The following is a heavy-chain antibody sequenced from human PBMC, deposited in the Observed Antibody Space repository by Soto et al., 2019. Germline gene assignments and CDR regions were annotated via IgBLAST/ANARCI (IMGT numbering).Heavy chain of an antibody. D-gene: IGHD3-22*01. Sequence: GGSLRLSCAASGFTFDDYGMSWVRQAPGKGLEWVSGINWNGGSTGYADSVKGRFTISRDNAKNSPYLQMNSLRAEDTALYYCARGLYYYDSSGYPGYWGQGTLVTVSS. CDR2: INWNGGST. V-gene: IGHV3-20*04. CDR3: ARGLYYYDSSGYPGY. J-gene: IGHJ4*02. CDR1: GFTFDDYG.